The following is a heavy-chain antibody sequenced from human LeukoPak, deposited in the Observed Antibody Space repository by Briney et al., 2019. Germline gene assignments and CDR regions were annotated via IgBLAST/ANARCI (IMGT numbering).Heavy chain of an antibody. D-gene: IGHD5-12*01. CDR2: SNHSGST. J-gene: IGHJ3*02. CDR1: GTSFSGYY. Sequence: PSETLSLTCAVYGTSFSGYYWSWIRQPPGKGLEWIGESNHSGSTNYNPSLKSRVTMSVDTSRNQFSLNLTSVTAADTAIYYCARDLLHRGYAFDIWGQGTMVTVSS. V-gene: IGHV4-34*01. CDR3: ARDLLHRGYAFDI.